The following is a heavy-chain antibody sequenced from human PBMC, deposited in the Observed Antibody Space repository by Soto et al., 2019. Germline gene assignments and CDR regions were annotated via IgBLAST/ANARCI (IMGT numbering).Heavy chain of an antibody. J-gene: IGHJ4*02. CDR3: ARGPWAISGTTLGVHYFDY. D-gene: IGHD1-20*01. V-gene: IGHV1-46*03. Sequence: ASVKVSCKASGYTFTSYYMQWVRQAPGQGLELIGIINPTGGSTNYAQKFQGRVTMTMDTSTSTVYMELSSLTSEDTAVYYCARGPWAISGTTLGVHYFDYWGQGTLVTVSS. CDR1: GYTFTSYY. CDR2: INPTGGST.